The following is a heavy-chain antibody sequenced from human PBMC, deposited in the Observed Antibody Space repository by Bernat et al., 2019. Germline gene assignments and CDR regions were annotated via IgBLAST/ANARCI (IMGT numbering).Heavy chain of an antibody. CDR2: ISYDGSNK. CDR1: GFTFSSYG. Sequence: QVQLVESGGGVVQPGRSLRLSCAASGFTFSSYGMHWFRQAPGKGLEWVAVISYDGSNKYYVDSVKGRFTISRDNSKNTLYLQMNSLRAEDTAVYYCAKEVGYCSGGSCYYYYGMDIWGQGTTVTVSS. CDR3: AKEVGYCSGGSCYYYYGMDI. D-gene: IGHD2-15*01. J-gene: IGHJ6*02. V-gene: IGHV3-30*18.